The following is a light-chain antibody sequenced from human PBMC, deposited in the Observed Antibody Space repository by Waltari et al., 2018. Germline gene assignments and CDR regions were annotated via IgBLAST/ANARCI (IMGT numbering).Light chain of an antibody. CDR3: QQNDTYPPYT. Sequence: DIQMTQSPSALSASVGDRVTITCRASQSISSWLAWYQQKPGKAPKLLIYKASSLERGVPSRFSGSGSGTEFTLTISSLQPDDFATYYCQQNDTYPPYTFGQGTKLEI. J-gene: IGKJ2*01. CDR2: KAS. V-gene: IGKV1-5*03. CDR1: QSISSW.